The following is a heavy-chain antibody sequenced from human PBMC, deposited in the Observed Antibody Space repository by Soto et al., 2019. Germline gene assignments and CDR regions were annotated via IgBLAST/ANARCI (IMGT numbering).Heavy chain of an antibody. J-gene: IGHJ5*02. Sequence: QLQLQESGPGLVKPSETLSLTCTVSGGSISSSSYYWGWIRQPPAKGLEWIGSIYYSGSTYYNPSLKSRVTISVDTSKNQFSLKLSSVTAADTAVYYCARPSVGRCSGGSCYSGWFDPWGQGTLVTVSS. V-gene: IGHV4-39*01. CDR1: GGSISSSSYY. CDR3: ARPSVGRCSGGSCYSGWFDP. CDR2: IYYSGST. D-gene: IGHD2-15*01.